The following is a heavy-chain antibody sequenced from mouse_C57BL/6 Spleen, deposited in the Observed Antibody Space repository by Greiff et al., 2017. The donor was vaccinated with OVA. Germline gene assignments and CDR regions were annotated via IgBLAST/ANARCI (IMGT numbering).Heavy chain of an antibody. J-gene: IGHJ4*01. CDR1: GYAFTNYL. D-gene: IGHD4-1*01. CDR3: ARDWDLYYAMDY. Sequence: QVQLKESGAELVRPGTSVKVSCKASGYAFTNYLIEWVKQRPGQGLEWIGVINPGSGGTNYNEKFKGKATLTSDKSSSTAYMQLSSLTSEDSAVYFCARDWDLYYAMDYWGQGTSVTVSS. CDR2: INPGSGGT. V-gene: IGHV1-54*01.